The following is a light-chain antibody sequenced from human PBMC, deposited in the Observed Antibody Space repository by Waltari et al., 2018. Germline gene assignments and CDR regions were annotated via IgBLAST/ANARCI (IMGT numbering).Light chain of an antibody. J-gene: IGKJ1*01. CDR1: KSISNY. CDR3: QQSYSTPRT. V-gene: IGKV1-39*01. Sequence: DIRMTQSPSSLSASVGDRVTITCRTSKSISNYVNWYQQTPGKAPNLLIYAASSLQSGVPSRFSGSGSGTDFTLTIRSLQPEDSATYYCQQSYSTPRTFGQGTKVEIK. CDR2: AAS.